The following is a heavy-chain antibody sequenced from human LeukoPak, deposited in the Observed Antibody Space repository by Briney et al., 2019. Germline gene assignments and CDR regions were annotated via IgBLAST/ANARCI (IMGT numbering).Heavy chain of an antibody. V-gene: IGHV5-51*01. CDR2: IYPGDSDT. CDR3: ARHTRTTVTWALGFLDP. CDR1: GYSFTSYW. D-gene: IGHD4-17*01. J-gene: IGHJ5*02. Sequence: GESLKISCKGSGYSFTSYWIGWVRQMPGKGLEWMGIIYPGDSDTRYSPSFQGQVTISADKSISTAYLQWSSLEASDTAMYYCARHTRTTVTWALGFLDPWGQGTLVTVSS.